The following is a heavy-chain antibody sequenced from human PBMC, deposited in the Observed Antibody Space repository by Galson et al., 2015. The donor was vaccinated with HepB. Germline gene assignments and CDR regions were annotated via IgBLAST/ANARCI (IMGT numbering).Heavy chain of an antibody. D-gene: IGHD3-10*01. V-gene: IGHV3-30*04. CDR1: GFTFRSYA. Sequence: SLRLSCAASGFTFRSYAMHWVRQAPGKGLEWMTVISYDGSNKYYADSVKGRFTISRDNSKNTLYLQMNSLRAEDRAVYYCAGNYGSGTRGPFDYWGQGTLVTVSS. CDR2: ISYDGSNK. J-gene: IGHJ4*02. CDR3: AGNYGSGTRGPFDY.